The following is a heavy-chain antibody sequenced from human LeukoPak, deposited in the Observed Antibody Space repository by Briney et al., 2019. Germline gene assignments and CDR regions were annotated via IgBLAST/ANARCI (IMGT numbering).Heavy chain of an antibody. V-gene: IGHV3-9*01. Sequence: GGSLRLSCAASGFTFDDYAMHWVRQAPGKGLEWVSGISWNSGSIGYADSVKGRFTISGDNAKNSLYLQMNSLRAEDTALYYCAKDSNEEYCSGGSCYSHNWFDPWGQGTLVTVSS. CDR2: ISWNSGSI. D-gene: IGHD2-15*01. J-gene: IGHJ5*02. CDR1: GFTFDDYA. CDR3: AKDSNEEYCSGGSCYSHNWFDP.